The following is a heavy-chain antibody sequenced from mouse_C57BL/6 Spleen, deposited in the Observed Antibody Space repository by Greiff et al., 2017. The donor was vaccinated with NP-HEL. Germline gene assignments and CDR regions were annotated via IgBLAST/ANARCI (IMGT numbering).Heavy chain of an antibody. V-gene: IGHV1-18*01. D-gene: IGHD1-1*01. Sequence: EVQLQQSGPELVKPGASVKIPCKASGYTFTDYNMDWVKQSHGKSLEWIGDINPNNGGTIDNQKFKGKATLTVDKSSSTAYMELRSLTSEDTAVYYCARVVATRYFDVWGTGTTVTVSS. CDR2: INPNNGGT. CDR1: GYTFTDYN. J-gene: IGHJ1*03. CDR3: ARVVATRYFDV.